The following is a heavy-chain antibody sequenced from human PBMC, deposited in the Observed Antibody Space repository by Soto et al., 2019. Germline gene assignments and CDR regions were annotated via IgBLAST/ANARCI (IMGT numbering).Heavy chain of an antibody. CDR3: AKVRQRFLDILAGATNFDS. V-gene: IGHV3-23*01. CDR2: ISSDGDLR. J-gene: IGHJ4*02. Sequence: EVHLLGSGGDLVKPGGSLRLSCEVSGFTFNNFAMSWVRQSPGKGLEWVSTISSDGDLRHYAESVKGRFTISRDNSKSSLFLQMNRLSAEDTALSFCAKVRQRFLDILAGATNFDSWGQGTLVTVSS. D-gene: IGHD3-9*01. CDR1: GFTFNNFA.